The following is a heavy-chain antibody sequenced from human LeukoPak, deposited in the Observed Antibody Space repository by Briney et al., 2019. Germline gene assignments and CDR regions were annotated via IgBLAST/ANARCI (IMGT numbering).Heavy chain of an antibody. CDR1: GYSINNGFY. J-gene: IGHJ4*02. Sequence: SETLSLTCTVSGYSINNGFYWGWIRQPPGKGLEWIGRIYTSGSTNYNPSLKSRVTISVDTSKNQFSLKLSSVTAADTAVYYCATYDSGSYSFEYWGQGTLVTVSS. V-gene: IGHV4-38-2*02. CDR2: IYTSGST. D-gene: IGHD3-10*01. CDR3: ATYDSGSYSFEY.